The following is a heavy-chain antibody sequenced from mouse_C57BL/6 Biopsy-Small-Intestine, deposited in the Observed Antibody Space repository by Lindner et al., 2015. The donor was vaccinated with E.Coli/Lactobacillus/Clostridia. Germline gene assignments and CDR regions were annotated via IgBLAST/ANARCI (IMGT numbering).Heavy chain of an antibody. CDR3: ARGDWYFDV. CDR1: GYTFTDYY. V-gene: IGHV1-84*01. CDR2: IYPGSGNA. Sequence: VQLQESGPELVKPGASVKISCKASGYTFTDYYINWVKQRPGQGLERIGWIYPGSGNAKNNEKFKGKATLTVDTSSSTAYMQLSSLTSGDSAVYFCARGDWYFDVWGTGTTVTVSS. J-gene: IGHJ1*03.